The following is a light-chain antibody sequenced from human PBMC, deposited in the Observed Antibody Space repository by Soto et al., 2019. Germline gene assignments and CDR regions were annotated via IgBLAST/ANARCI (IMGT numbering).Light chain of an antibody. Sequence: DAQMTRSPSKHSTSVGEGKSVDCRASQNIINYLDWYQQKPGKAPKLLIYAASSLQSGVPARFSGSGSATDFTLTISSLQPEDFAAYYCQQSRSSPRTFGRGTKVDIK. V-gene: IGKV1-39*01. J-gene: IGKJ1*01. CDR2: AAS. CDR3: QQSRSSPRT. CDR1: QNIINY.